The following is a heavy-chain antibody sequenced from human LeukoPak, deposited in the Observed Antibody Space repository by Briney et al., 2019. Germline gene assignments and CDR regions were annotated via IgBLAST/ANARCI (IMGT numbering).Heavy chain of an antibody. J-gene: IGHJ4*02. CDR3: ARDRYDSSGYYYFDY. CDR1: GGSISSGGYY. V-gene: IGHV4-31*03. CDR2: IYYSGST. Sequence: PQTLSLTCTVSGGSISSGGYYWNWIRQHPGKGLEWIGYIYYSGSTYYNPSLKSRVTISVDMSKNQFSLKLSSVTAADTAVYYCARDRYDSSGYYYFDYWGQGTLVTVSS. D-gene: IGHD3-22*01.